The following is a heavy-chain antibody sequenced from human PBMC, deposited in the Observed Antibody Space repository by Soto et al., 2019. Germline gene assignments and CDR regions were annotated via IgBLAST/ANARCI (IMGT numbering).Heavy chain of an antibody. D-gene: IGHD5-12*01. CDR1: GGSFSGYY. Sequence: SETLSLTCAVYGGSFSGYYWSWIRQPPGKGLEWIGEINHSGSTNYNPSLKSRVTISVDTSKNQFSLKLSSVTAADTAVYYCARGATTVFDYWGQGTLVTVSS. CDR3: ARGATTVFDY. J-gene: IGHJ4*02. CDR2: INHSGST. V-gene: IGHV4-34*01.